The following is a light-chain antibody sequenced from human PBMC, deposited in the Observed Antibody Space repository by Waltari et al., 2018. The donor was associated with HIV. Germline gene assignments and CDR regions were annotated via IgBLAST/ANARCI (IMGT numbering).Light chain of an antibody. CDR3: QSYVSSVNVV. CDR1: SSNIGAAFD. Sequence: QSVLTQPPSVSGAPGQKVTIPCTGSSSNIGAAFDVHWYQQVPGTAPKLLIYANTNRPSGVPDRFSGSKSGTSASLAISGLQTEDEADYYCQSYVSSVNVVFGGGTRVTVL. J-gene: IGLJ3*02. V-gene: IGLV1-40*01. CDR2: ANT.